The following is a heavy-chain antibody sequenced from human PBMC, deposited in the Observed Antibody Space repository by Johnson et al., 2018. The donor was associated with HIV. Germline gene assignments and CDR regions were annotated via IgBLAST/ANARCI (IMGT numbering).Heavy chain of an antibody. Sequence: QVQLVESGGGLVKPGGSLKLSCATSGFTFSDYYMSWIRQAPGKGLEWVAVIWYDGSNKYYADYVKGRFTISRDNSKNTLYLQMESLRVEDTAIYYCARDPGYSAFDIGGQGTVVTVAS. CDR1: GFTFSDYY. V-gene: IGHV3-33*08. CDR2: IWYDGSNK. J-gene: IGHJ3*02. D-gene: IGHD1-1*01. CDR3: ARDPGYSAFDI.